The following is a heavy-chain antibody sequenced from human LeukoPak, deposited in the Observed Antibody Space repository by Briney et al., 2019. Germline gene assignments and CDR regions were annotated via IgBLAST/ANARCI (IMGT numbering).Heavy chain of an antibody. CDR1: GFTFSSYE. D-gene: IGHD1/OR15-1a*01. CDR3: ARDGINWDIDY. CDR2: ISSSGTTI. V-gene: IGHV3-48*03. Sequence: GGSLRLSCAASGFTFSSYEMNWVRQAPGKGLEWVSYISSSGTTIYYADSVKGRFTISRDNAKNSLYLQMDSLRAEDTALYYCARDGINWDIDYWGQGTLVTVSS. J-gene: IGHJ4*02.